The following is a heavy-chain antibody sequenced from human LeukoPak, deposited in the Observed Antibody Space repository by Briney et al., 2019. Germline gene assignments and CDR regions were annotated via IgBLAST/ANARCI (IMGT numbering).Heavy chain of an antibody. CDR2: IIPILGIA. Sequence: SVKVSYKASGGTFSSYAISWVRQAPGQGLEWMGRIIPILGIANYAQKFQGRVTITADKSTGTAYMELSSLRSEGTAVYYCARDRVVTALYYYYGMDVWGQGTTVTVSS. D-gene: IGHD2-21*02. CDR3: ARDRVVTALYYYYGMDV. CDR1: GGTFSSYA. J-gene: IGHJ6*02. V-gene: IGHV1-69*04.